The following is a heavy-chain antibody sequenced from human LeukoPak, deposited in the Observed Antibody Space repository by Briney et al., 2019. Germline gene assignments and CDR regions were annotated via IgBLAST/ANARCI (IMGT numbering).Heavy chain of an antibody. Sequence: GGSLRLSCAASGFTFSSYGMHWVRQAPGKGLEWVAFIRYDGSGKYYADSVKGRFTISRDNAQNSLTLHMNTLRADDTAVYYCAKDGGTHFDHWGQGTLVTVSS. D-gene: IGHD1-26*01. CDR2: IRYDGSGK. J-gene: IGHJ4*02. CDR3: AKDGGTHFDH. V-gene: IGHV3-30*02. CDR1: GFTFSSYG.